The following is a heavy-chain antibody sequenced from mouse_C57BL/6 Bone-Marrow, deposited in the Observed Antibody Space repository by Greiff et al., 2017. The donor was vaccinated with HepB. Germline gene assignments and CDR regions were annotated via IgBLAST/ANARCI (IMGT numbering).Heavy chain of an antibody. V-gene: IGHV1-64*01. CDR3: APMITTRYYAMDY. J-gene: IGHJ4*01. D-gene: IGHD2-4*01. CDR2: IHPNSGST. CDR1: GYTFTSYW. Sequence: QVQLKQPGAELVKPGASVKLSCKASGYTFTSYWMHWVKQRPGQGLEWIGMIHPNSGSTNYNEKFKSKATLTVDKSSSTAYMQLSSLTSEDSAVYYCAPMITTRYYAMDYWGQGTSVTVSS.